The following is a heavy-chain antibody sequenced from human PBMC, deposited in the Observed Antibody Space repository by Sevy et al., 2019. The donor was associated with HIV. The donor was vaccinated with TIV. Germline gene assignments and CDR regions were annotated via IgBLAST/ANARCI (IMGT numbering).Heavy chain of an antibody. Sequence: SETLSLTCKVSGGSISSEAYYWSWIRQPPGKGLQYFGYMYYSGSTYYNASLKSRITISVDTSENQFSLNLSSVTVADTAVHYCARAVRLRYFDVWGQGTLVTVSS. V-gene: IGHV4-30-4*01. D-gene: IGHD3-9*01. CDR3: ARAVRLRYFDV. CDR1: GGSISSEAYY. J-gene: IGHJ4*02. CDR2: MYYSGST.